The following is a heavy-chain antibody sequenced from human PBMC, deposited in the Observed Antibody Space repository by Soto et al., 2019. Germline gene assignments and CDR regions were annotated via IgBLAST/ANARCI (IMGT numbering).Heavy chain of an antibody. J-gene: IGHJ6*02. V-gene: IGHV4-31*11. CDR1: GGSISSGGYY. CDR2: IYYSGST. CDR3: ARDNASGDYVWGSYRPYGMDV. Sequence: PSETLSLTCVVSGGSISSGGYYWSWIRQHPGKGLEWIGYIYYSGSTYYNPSLKSRVTISVDTSKNQFSLKLSSVTAADTAVYYCARDNASGDYVWGSYRPYGMDVWGQGTTVTVSS. D-gene: IGHD3-16*02.